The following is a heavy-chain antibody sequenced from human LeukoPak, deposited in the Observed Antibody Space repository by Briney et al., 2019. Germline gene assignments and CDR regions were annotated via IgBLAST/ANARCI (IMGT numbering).Heavy chain of an antibody. Sequence: GSSVTVSFTASGGTFSSYAISWVRQAPGQGLEWMGGITPMFGTAKYAQKFQGRVTITADESTSTAYMELSSLRSEDTAVYYCARDSSEFRSLIPHWGQGTLVTVSS. CDR3: ARDSSEFRSLIPH. CDR2: ITPMFGTA. CDR1: GGTFSSYA. V-gene: IGHV1-69*01. J-gene: IGHJ1*01. D-gene: IGHD2-21*01.